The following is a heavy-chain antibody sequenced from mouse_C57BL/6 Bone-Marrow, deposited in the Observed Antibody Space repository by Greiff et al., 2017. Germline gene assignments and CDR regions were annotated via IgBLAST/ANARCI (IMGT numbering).Heavy chain of an antibody. CDR3: ARRIPITTVVGGFAY. V-gene: IGHV1-55*01. D-gene: IGHD1-1*01. Sequence: QVQLQQPGAELVKPGASVKMSCKASGYTFTSYWITWVKQRPGQGLEWIGDIYPGSGSTNYNEKFKSKATLTVDTSSSTAYMQLSSLTSEDSAVYYCARRIPITTVVGGFAYWGQGTLVTVSA. CDR2: IYPGSGST. J-gene: IGHJ3*01. CDR1: GYTFTSYW.